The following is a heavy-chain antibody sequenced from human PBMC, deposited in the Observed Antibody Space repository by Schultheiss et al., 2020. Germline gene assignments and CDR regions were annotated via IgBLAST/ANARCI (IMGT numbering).Heavy chain of an antibody. V-gene: IGHV3-30*04. CDR1: GFTFSYYP. Sequence: GGSLRLSCAASGFTFSYYPIHWVRQAPDKGLEWVAVISYDGSNKYYADSVKGRFTISRDNSKNTLYLQMNSLRAEDTAVYYCAREYGYCSAGSCPTVRASQHWGQGTLVTVSS. J-gene: IGHJ1*01. CDR2: ISYDGSNK. D-gene: IGHD2-15*01. CDR3: AREYGYCSAGSCPTVRASQH.